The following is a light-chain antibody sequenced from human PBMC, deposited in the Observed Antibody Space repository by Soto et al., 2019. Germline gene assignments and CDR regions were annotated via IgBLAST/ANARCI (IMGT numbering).Light chain of an antibody. CDR2: DAT. CDR3: QQYERYNPS. Sequence: DIQMTQSPSSLSASVGDRVTIICRASQNINSYLAWFQQKPGKAPKSLIYDATSLQSGVPSRFSGSGSGTDFSLTISSLQPEDAATYYCQQYERYNPSFGGVTKLEI. J-gene: IGKJ4*01. CDR1: QNINSY. V-gene: IGKV1-16*01.